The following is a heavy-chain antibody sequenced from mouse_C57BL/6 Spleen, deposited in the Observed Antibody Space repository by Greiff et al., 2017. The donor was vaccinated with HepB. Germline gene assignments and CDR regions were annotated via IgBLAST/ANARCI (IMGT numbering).Heavy chain of an antibody. CDR1: GYTFTDYY. Sequence: SGPVLVKPGASVKMSCKASGYTFTDYYMNWVKQSHGKSLEWIGVINPYNGGTSYNQKFKGKATLTVDKSSSTAYMELNSLTSEDSAVYYCARRDYYRGYFDYWGQGTTLTVSS. CDR3: ARRDYYRGYFDY. D-gene: IGHD2-14*01. J-gene: IGHJ2*01. V-gene: IGHV1-19*01. CDR2: INPYNGGT.